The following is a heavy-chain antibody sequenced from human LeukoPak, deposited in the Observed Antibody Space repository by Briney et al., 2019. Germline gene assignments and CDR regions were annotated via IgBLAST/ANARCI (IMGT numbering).Heavy chain of an antibody. CDR3: AKGGGSYYGAPGY. V-gene: IGHV3-23*01. D-gene: IGHD1-26*01. Sequence: SGGSLRLSSAASGFTFSSYAMSWVRQAPGKGLEWVSAISGSGGSTYYADSVKGRFTISRDNSKNTLYLQMNSLRAEDTAVYYCAKGGGSYYGAPGYWGQGTLVTVSS. CDR1: GFTFSSYA. J-gene: IGHJ4*02. CDR2: ISGSGGST.